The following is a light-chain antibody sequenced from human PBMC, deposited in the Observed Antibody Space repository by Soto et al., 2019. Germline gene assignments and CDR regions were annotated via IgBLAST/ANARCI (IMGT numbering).Light chain of an antibody. V-gene: IGLV2-11*01. Sequence: QSVLTQPRSVSGSPGQSVTLSCTGTSSDVGGYNYVSWYQQHPGKAPKLMIYDVSKRPSGVPDRFSGSKSGNTASLTISGLQAEDEADYYCCSYAGSYTPHVVFGGGTKLTVL. J-gene: IGLJ2*01. CDR1: SSDVGGYNY. CDR3: CSYAGSYTPHVV. CDR2: DVS.